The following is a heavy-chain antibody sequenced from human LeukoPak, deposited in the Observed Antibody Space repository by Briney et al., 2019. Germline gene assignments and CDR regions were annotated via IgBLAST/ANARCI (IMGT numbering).Heavy chain of an antibody. J-gene: IGHJ6*03. CDR2: ISYGGTNK. V-gene: IGHV3-30*04. D-gene: IGHD1-1*01. CDR1: GFTFSRYA. CDR3: AKDSPSNLYYYYYMDV. Sequence: PGGSLRLSCAASGFTFSRYAMHWVRQAPGKGLEWVAVISYGGTNKYYADSVKGRFTISTDNSKNTLFLQMNSLRAEDTAVHYCAKDSPSNLYYYYYMDVWGKGTTVTVSS.